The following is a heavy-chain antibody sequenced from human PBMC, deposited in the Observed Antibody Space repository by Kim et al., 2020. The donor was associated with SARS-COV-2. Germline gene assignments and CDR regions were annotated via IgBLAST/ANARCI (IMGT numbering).Heavy chain of an antibody. CDR3: ARDPKTYYYDSSGYFDS. D-gene: IGHD3-22*01. J-gene: IGHJ4*02. Sequence: LKRRVTMSVDTSRNQFSLKLSSVTAADTAVFYCARDPKTYYYDSSGYFDSWGQGTLVTVSS. V-gene: IGHV4-4*06.